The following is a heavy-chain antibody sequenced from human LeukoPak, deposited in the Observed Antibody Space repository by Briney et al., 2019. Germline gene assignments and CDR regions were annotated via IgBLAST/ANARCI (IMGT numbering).Heavy chain of an antibody. CDR2: INHSGST. CDR1: GGSISSYY. D-gene: IGHD3-22*01. V-gene: IGHV4-34*01. Sequence: SETLSLTCTVSGGSISSYYWSWIRQPPGKGLEWIGEINHSGSTNYNPSLKSRVTISVDTSKNQFSLKLSSVTAADTAVYYCARTQSTYYYDSSGYYYYWGQGTLVTVSS. CDR3: ARTQSTYYYDSSGYYYY. J-gene: IGHJ4*02.